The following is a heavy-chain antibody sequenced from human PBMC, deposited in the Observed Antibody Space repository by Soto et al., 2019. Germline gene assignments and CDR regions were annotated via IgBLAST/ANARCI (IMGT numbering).Heavy chain of an antibody. CDR1: GFTFSSYA. D-gene: IGHD1-26*01. Sequence: EVQLLESGGGLVQPGGSLRLSCAASGFTFSSYAMRWVRQAPVKGLEWVSAISGSGGSTYYADSVKGRFTISRDNSKNTLYLQIKSLRAEQTAVYYCARRGSGSYYDYWGQGTLVTVSS. V-gene: IGHV3-23*01. CDR2: ISGSGGST. CDR3: ARRGSGSYYDY. J-gene: IGHJ4*02.